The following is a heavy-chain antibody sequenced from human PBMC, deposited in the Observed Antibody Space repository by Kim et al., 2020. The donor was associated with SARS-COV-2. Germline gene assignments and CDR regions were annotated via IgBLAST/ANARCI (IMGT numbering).Heavy chain of an antibody. CDR1: GYTFSDYY. V-gene: IGHV1-2*06. CDR3: ARYGAGSYPYYGMDV. Sequence: SVKVSCKASGYTFSDYYLHWVRQAPGQGLEWMGRMYPNSGDTNYAQKFHGRVTMTRDTSISSAYMELSRLTSDDTAVYYCARYGAGSYPYYGMDVWGQG. D-gene: IGHD3-10*01. J-gene: IGHJ6*02. CDR2: MYPNSGDT.